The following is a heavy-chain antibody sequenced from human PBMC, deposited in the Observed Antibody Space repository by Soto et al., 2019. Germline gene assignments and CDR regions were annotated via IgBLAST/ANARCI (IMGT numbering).Heavy chain of an antibody. CDR2: IYYSGST. CDR1: GGSISSGDYY. J-gene: IGHJ3*02. Sequence: SEILSLTCSVSGGSISSGDYYWSWIRQPPGKGLEWIGYIYYSGSTYYNPSLKSRVTISVDTSKNQFSLKLSSVTAADTAVYYCAREGYYYDSSGRGAFDIWGQGTMVTVSS. D-gene: IGHD3-22*01. CDR3: AREGYYYDSSGRGAFDI. V-gene: IGHV4-30-4*01.